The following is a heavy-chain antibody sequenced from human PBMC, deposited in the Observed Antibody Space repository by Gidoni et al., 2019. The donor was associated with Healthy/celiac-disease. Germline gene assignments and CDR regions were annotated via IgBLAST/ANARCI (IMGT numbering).Heavy chain of an antibody. D-gene: IGHD2-8*02. V-gene: IGHV4-34*01. CDR1: AGSFSGYY. Sequence: QVQLQQWGAGLLTPSETLSLTCAVYAGSFSGYYWSWSRQPPGTGLEWIGEINHSGTTNYNPSLKSRVTISVDTSKNQFSLKLSSVTAADTAVYYCARNSTGHFDYWGQGTLVTVSS. CDR2: INHSGTT. J-gene: IGHJ4*02. CDR3: ARNSTGHFDY.